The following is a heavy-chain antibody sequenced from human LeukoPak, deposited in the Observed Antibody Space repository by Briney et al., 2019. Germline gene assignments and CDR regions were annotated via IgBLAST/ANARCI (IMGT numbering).Heavy chain of an antibody. CDR1: GFTFSSYS. V-gene: IGHV3-48*01. J-gene: IGHJ4*02. CDR3: ARCPYSFGFAPPDY. CDR2: ISSSSTI. D-gene: IGHD5-18*01. Sequence: GGSLRLSCAASGFTFSSYSMNWVRQAPGKGLEWVSYISSSSTIYYADSVKGRFTISRDNAKNSLYLQMNSLRAEDTAVYYCARCPYSFGFAPPDYWGQGTLVTVSS.